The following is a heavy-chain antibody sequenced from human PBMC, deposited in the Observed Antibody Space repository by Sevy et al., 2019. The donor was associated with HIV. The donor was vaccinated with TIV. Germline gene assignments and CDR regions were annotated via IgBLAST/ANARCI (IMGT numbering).Heavy chain of an antibody. D-gene: IGHD3-22*01. CDR1: GFTFSSYA. CDR3: AKENYYYDSSGRPGGWFDP. CDR2: ISGGGGST. J-gene: IGHJ5*02. V-gene: IGHV3-23*01. Sequence: QLGGSLRLSCAASGFTFSSYAMSWVRQAPGKGLEWVSAISGGGGSTYYADSVKGRFTISRDNSKNTLYLQMNSLRAEDTAVYYCAKENYYYDSSGRPGGWFDPWGQGTLVTVSS.